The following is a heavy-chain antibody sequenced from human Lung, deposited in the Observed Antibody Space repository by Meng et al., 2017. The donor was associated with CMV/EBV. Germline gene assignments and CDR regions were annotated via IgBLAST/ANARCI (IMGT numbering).Heavy chain of an antibody. Sequence: SXTLSLTCAVSGGSISSSNWWSWIRQPPGKGLEWIGEIYHSGSTNYNPSLKSRVTISVDKSKNQFSLKLSSVTAADTAVYYCARDGAAGPANYYYYYGMDVWGQGXTVTVSS. V-gene: IGHV4-4*02. CDR1: GGSISSSNW. J-gene: IGHJ6*02. CDR3: ARDGAAGPANYYYYYGMDV. CDR2: IYHSGST. D-gene: IGHD6-13*01.